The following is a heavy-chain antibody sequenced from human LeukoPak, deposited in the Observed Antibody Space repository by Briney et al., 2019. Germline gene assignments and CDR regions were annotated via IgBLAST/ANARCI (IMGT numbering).Heavy chain of an antibody. CDR2: INPNSGGT. J-gene: IGHJ5*02. Sequence: GASVKVSCKVSGYTLTELSMHWVRQAPGQGLEWMGWINPNSGGTNYAQKFQGRVTMTRDTSISTAYMELSRLRSDDTAVYYCAREPPYDSSGYGGREFDPWGQGTLVTVSS. CDR1: GYTLTELS. CDR3: AREPPYDSSGYGGREFDP. D-gene: IGHD3-22*01. V-gene: IGHV1-2*02.